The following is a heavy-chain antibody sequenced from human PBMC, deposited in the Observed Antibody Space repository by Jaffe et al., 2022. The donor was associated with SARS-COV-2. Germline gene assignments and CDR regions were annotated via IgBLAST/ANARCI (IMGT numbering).Heavy chain of an antibody. CDR1: GFTFSSYW. Sequence: EVQLVESGGGLVQPGGSLRLSCAASGFTFSSYWMSWVRQAPGKGLEWVANIKQDGSEKYYVDSVKGRFTISRDNAKNSLYLQMNSLRAEDTAVYYCARGGSGWNPHLVYGMDVWGQGTTVTVSS. J-gene: IGHJ6*02. CDR2: IKQDGSEK. CDR3: ARGGSGWNPHLVYGMDV. D-gene: IGHD1-1*01. V-gene: IGHV3-7*01.